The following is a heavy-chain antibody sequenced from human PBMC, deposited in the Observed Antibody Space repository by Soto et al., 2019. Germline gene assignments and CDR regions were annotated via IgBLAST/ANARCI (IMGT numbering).Heavy chain of an antibody. V-gene: IGHV4-61*03. CDR3: ARLAAAAGLYFDL. D-gene: IGHD6-13*01. Sequence: SETLSLTCSVSGASVRSGSDYWSWIRQPPGEGLEWIGYINYRGSTNYNPSLESRVAFSIDTSKDHFSLKLSSVTAADTAVYYCARLAAAAGLYFDLWGQGTLVTVSS. J-gene: IGHJ4*02. CDR2: INYRGST. CDR1: GASVRSGSDY.